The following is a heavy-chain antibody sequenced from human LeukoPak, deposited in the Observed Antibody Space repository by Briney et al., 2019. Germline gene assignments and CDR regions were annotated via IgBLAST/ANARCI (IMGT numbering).Heavy chain of an antibody. V-gene: IGHV4-39*01. CDR2: IYYSGST. Sequence: SETLSLTCTVSGGSIRSSSYYWGWIRQPPGKRLGCIGIIYYSGSTYYNPSLKGRVTISVDTSKNQFSLKLSSVTAADTAVYYCARAFRARYFDLWGRGTLVTVSS. CDR3: ARAFRARYFDL. D-gene: IGHD2/OR15-2a*01. J-gene: IGHJ2*01. CDR1: GGSIRSSSYY.